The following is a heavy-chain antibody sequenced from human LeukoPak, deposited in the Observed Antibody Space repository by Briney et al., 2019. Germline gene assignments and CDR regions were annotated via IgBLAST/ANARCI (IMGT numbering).Heavy chain of an antibody. CDR2: IYYSGST. Sequence: SQTLSLTCTVSGGSISSGGYYWSWIRQHPGKGLEWIGYIYYSGSTYYNPSLKSRVTISVDTSKNQFSLKLSSVTAADTAVYYCARGGVGLHYFDYWGREPWSPSPQ. CDR3: ARGGVGLHYFDY. CDR1: GGSISSGGYY. V-gene: IGHV4-31*03. D-gene: IGHD3-16*01. J-gene: IGHJ4*02.